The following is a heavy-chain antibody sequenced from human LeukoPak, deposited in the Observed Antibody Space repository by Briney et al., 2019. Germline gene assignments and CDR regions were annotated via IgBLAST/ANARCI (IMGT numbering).Heavy chain of an antibody. V-gene: IGHV4-34*01. D-gene: IGHD5-24*01. Sequence: SETLSLTCAVYGGSFSGYYWSWIRQPPGKGLEWIGEINHSGNTNYNPSLKSRVTISLDTSKNQFSLKLSSVTAADTAVYYCARVSGMATIDYWGQGTLVTVSS. CDR2: INHSGNT. J-gene: IGHJ4*02. CDR3: ARVSGMATIDY. CDR1: GGSFSGYY.